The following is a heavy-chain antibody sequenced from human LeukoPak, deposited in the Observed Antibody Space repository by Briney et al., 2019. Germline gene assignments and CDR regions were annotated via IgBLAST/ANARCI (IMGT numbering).Heavy chain of an antibody. V-gene: IGHV1-2*02. CDR1: GYTFTGYY. CDR2: INPNSGDT. J-gene: IGHJ5*02. D-gene: IGHD3-10*01. CDR3: AREVSVSGFYFKGWFDT. Sequence: GASVKVSCNTSGYTFTGYYMHWVRQAPGQGLEWMGWINPNSGDTNYAQKCQGRVTMTSDTSISTAYMELSRLTSADTAVYFCAREVSVSGFYFKGWFDTWGQGTLVTVSS.